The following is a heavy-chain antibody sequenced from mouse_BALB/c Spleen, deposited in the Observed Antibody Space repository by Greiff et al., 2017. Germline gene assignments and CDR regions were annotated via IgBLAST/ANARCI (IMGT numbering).Heavy chain of an antibody. V-gene: IGHV1-15*01. D-gene: IGHD2-3*01. CDR1: GYTFTDYE. Sequence: LVESGAELVRPGASVTLSCKASGYTFTDYEMHWVKQTPVHGLEWIGAIDPETGGTAYNQKFKGKATLTADKSSSTAYMELRSLTSEDSAVYYCVYDGYAMDYWGQGTSVTVSS. CDR3: VYDGYAMDY. J-gene: IGHJ4*01. CDR2: IDPETGGT.